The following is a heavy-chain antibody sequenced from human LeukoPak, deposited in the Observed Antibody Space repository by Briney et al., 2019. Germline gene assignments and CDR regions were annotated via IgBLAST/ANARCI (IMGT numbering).Heavy chain of an antibody. CDR1: AGSVSDFY. D-gene: IGHD3-9*01. CDR2: VSDTGNT. CDR3: ATMSYDMLTGCRPLDF. J-gene: IGHJ4*02. Sequence: SETLSLTCTVSAGSVSDFYWNWIRQSPGKGLEWIGYVSDTGNTKYNPSLTSRLSLSVDTSRNRFSLRLSSVTTSDSGVYYCATMSYDMLTGCRPLDFWGRGTLVTVSS. V-gene: IGHV4-59*02.